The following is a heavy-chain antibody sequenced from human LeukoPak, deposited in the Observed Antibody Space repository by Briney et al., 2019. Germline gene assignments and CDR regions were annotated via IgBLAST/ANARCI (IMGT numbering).Heavy chain of an antibody. V-gene: IGHV4-4*09. J-gene: IGHJ5*02. CDR3: ARRNGPSGFDP. D-gene: IGHD1-1*01. CDR1: GGSISSYY. CDR2: IYTSGST. Sequence: PSETLSLTCTVSGGSISSYYWSWIRQPPGKGLEWIGYIYTSGSTNYNPSLKSRVTISVDTSKNQFSLKLSSVTAADTAVYYCARRNGPSGFDPWGPGTLVTVSS.